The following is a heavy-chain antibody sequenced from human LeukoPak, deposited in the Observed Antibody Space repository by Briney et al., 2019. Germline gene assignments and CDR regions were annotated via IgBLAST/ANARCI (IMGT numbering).Heavy chain of an antibody. CDR1: GGSFSGYY. V-gene: IGHV4-34*01. CDR3: ARDYGDYAVNWFDP. J-gene: IGHJ5*02. D-gene: IGHD4-17*01. CDR2: INHSGST. Sequence: PSETLSLTCAVYGGSFSGYYWSWIRQPPGKGLEWIGGINHSGSTNYNPSLKSRVTISVDTSKNQFSLKLSSVTAADTAVYYCARDYGDYAVNWFDPWGQGTLVTVSS.